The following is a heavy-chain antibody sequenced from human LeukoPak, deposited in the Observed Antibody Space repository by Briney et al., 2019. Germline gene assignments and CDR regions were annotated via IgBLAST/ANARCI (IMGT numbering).Heavy chain of an antibody. Sequence: GSLILSCAASGFTFSSYEMNWVRQAPGKGLEWVSYISGSGTTIYYADSVKGRFTISRDNAKNSLYLQMNSLRAEDTAVYFCARDRSSVTTWVDYWGQGTLVTVSS. D-gene: IGHD4-17*01. CDR2: ISGSGTTI. CDR3: ARDRSSVTTWVDY. J-gene: IGHJ4*02. CDR1: GFTFSSYE. V-gene: IGHV3-48*03.